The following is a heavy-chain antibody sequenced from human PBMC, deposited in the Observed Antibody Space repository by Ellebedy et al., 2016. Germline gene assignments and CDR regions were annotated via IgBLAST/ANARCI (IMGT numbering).Heavy chain of an antibody. CDR1: GFTFSSYA. D-gene: IGHD3-10*01. CDR3: AREGSRVA. J-gene: IGHJ5*02. CDR2: ISYDGSNK. Sequence: GESLKISCAASGFTFSSYAMHWVRQAPGKGLEWVAVISYDGSNKYYADSVKGRFTISRDNSKNTLYLQMNSLRAEDTAVYYCAREGSRVAWGQGTLVTVSS. V-gene: IGHV3-30-3*01.